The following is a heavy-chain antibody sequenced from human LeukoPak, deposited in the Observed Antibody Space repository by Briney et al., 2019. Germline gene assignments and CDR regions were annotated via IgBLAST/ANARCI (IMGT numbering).Heavy chain of an antibody. Sequence: GGSLRLSRAASGFTFSDYYMSWIRQAPGKGLEWVSYISSSGSTIYYADSVKGRFTISRDNAKNSLYLQMNSLRAEDTAVYYCTRFNYYDSSGFYYFDYWGQGTLVTVSS. D-gene: IGHD3-22*01. CDR2: ISSSGSTI. J-gene: IGHJ4*02. V-gene: IGHV3-11*04. CDR1: GFTFSDYY. CDR3: TRFNYYDSSGFYYFDY.